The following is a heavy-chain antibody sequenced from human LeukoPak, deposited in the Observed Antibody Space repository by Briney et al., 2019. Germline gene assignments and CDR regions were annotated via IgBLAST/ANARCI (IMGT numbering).Heavy chain of an antibody. Sequence: PGRSLRLSCAASGFTFSSYAMSWVRQAPGKGLEWVSAISGSGGSTYYADSVKGRFTISRDNSKNTLYLQMNSLRAEDTAVYYCARSIQLWEPFDYWGQGTLVTVSS. D-gene: IGHD5-18*01. V-gene: IGHV3-23*01. CDR1: GFTFSSYA. CDR2: ISGSGGST. CDR3: ARSIQLWEPFDY. J-gene: IGHJ4*02.